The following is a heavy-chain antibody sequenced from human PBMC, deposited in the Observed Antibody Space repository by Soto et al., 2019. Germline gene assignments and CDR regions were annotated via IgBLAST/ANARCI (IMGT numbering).Heavy chain of an antibody. CDR2: ISGSGGST. Sequence: GGSLRLSCAASGFTFSIYAMSLVLQAPGKGLEWVSAISGSGGSTYYADSVKGRFTISRDNSKNTLYLQMNSLRAEDTAVYYCAGETEAFYYYGMDVWGQGTTVTVSS. CDR1: GFTFSIYA. J-gene: IGHJ6*02. CDR3: AGETEAFYYYGMDV. V-gene: IGHV3-23*01.